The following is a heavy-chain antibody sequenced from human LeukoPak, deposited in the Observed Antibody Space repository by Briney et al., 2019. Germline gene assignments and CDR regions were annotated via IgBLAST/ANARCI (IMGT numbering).Heavy chain of an antibody. CDR3: AKDRYFDSSGLRGNYYFDY. CDR1: GFTFSSYA. D-gene: IGHD3-22*01. J-gene: IGHJ4*02. Sequence: GGSLRLSCAASGFTFSSYAMSWVRQTPGKGLEWVSAISGGGGTTYYADSVKGRFTISRDNSRKTLYLQMNSLRAEDTAIYYCAKDRYFDSSGLRGNYYFDYRGQGTLVTVSS. V-gene: IGHV3-23*01. CDR2: ISGGGGTT.